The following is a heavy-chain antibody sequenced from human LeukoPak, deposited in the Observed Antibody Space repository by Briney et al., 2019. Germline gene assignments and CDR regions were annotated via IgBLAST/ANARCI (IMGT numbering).Heavy chain of an antibody. CDR2: IYHSGST. V-gene: IGHV4-38-2*02. J-gene: IGHJ4*01. CDR3: ARAPNYDFWSGYLDY. Sequence: NPSETLSLTCTVSGYSIRSGDYWGWIRQPPGKGLEWIGNIYHSGSTYYNPSLKSRVIISVDTSKNHFSLKLSSVTAADTAVYYCARAPNYDFWSGYLDYWGHGTLVTVSS. D-gene: IGHD3-3*01. CDR1: GYSIRSGDY.